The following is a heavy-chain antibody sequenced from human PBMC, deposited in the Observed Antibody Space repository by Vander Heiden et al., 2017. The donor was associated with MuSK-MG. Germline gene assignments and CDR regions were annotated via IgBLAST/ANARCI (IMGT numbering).Heavy chain of an antibody. CDR3: ATEVEATGLGYYGMDV. CDR2: IIPIFGTA. V-gene: IGHV1-69*01. Sequence: QVQLVQSGAEVKKPGSSVKVSCKASGGTFSSSAISGVRQAPGQGLEWMGGIIPIFGTANYAQKVQGRFTITADESTSTADMGRSSRRSEEKAVYYCATEVEATGLGYYGMDVWSQGTTVTVSS. CDR1: GGTFSSSA. J-gene: IGHJ6*02. D-gene: IGHD1-26*01.